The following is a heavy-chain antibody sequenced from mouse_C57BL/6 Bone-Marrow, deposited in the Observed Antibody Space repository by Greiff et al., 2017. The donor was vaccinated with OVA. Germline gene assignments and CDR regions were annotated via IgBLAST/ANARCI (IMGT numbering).Heavy chain of an antibody. CDR3: ARYSY. CDR2: INPNNGGT. Sequence: EVQLQQSGPELVKPGASVKLSCKASGYTFTDYYMNWVKQSHGQSLEWIGDINPNNGGTSYNQKFKGKATLTVDKSSSTAYMELRSLTSEDSAVYYCARYSYWGKGTTLTVSS. CDR1: GYTFTDYY. V-gene: IGHV1-26*01. J-gene: IGHJ2*01.